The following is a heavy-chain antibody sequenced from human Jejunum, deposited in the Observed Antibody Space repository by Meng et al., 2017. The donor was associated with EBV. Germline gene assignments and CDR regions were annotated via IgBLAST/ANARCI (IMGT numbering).Heavy chain of an antibody. CDR1: GGSFNFYF. J-gene: IGHJ4*02. D-gene: IGHD6-19*01. V-gene: IGHV4-34*12. CDR2: IIHSGST. CDR3: ARKAVPGTFARPKFDY. Sequence: QVHVTRLGGGLLTPPETLSLPRAVLGGSFNFYFWSWIRQPHGTGLEWIGGIIHSGSTNYDPSLKSRVTISVDRSKNQFSLKLTSVTAADTAVYYCARKAVPGTFARPKFDYWGQGTLVTVSS.